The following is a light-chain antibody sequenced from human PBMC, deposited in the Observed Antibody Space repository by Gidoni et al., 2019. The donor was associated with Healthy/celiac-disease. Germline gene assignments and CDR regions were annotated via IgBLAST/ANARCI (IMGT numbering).Light chain of an antibody. Sequence: DIEMTQSPLSLPVTPGEPASISCRSSQSLLHSNAYNYLNWYLQKPGQSPQLLIYLGANRASGVPDRFSGSGSGTDFTLKISRVEAEDVGVYYCKQPLQTPRLTFGGGTKVEIK. CDR2: LGA. CDR3: KQPLQTPRLT. J-gene: IGKJ4*01. V-gene: IGKV2-28*01. CDR1: QSLLHSNAYNY.